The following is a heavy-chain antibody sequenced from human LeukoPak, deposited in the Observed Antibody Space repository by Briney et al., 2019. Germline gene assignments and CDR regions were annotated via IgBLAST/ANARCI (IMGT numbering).Heavy chain of an antibody. Sequence: ASVKVSCKASGYTFTGYYMHWVRQAPGQGLEWMGIINPSGGSTSYAQKFQGRVTMTRDMSTSTVYMELSSLRSEDTAVYYCARLTSYSPSGYGDDAFDIWGQGTMVTVSS. V-gene: IGHV1-46*01. J-gene: IGHJ3*02. CDR2: INPSGGST. D-gene: IGHD5-12*01. CDR1: GYTFTGYY. CDR3: ARLTSYSPSGYGDDAFDI.